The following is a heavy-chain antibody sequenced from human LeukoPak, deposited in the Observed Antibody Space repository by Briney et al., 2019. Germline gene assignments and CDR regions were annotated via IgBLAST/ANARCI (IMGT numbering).Heavy chain of an antibody. Sequence: PSETLSLTCTVSGGSISSYYWSWIRQPPGKGLEWIGYIYYSGSTNYNPSLKSRVTISVDTSKNQFSLKLSSVTAADTAVYYCARVDILAGYYYYYYMDVWGKGTTVTVSS. CDR2: IYYSGST. J-gene: IGHJ6*03. D-gene: IGHD3-9*01. V-gene: IGHV4-59*01. CDR1: GGSISSYY. CDR3: ARVDILAGYYYYYYMDV.